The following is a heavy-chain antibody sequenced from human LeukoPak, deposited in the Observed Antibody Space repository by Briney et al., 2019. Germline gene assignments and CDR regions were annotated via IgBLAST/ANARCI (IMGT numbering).Heavy chain of an antibody. CDR1: GFTFSSYA. V-gene: IGHV3-23*01. Sequence: GGSLRLSCAASGFTFSSYAMSWVRQAPGKGLEWVSAISGSGGSTYYADSVKGRFTISRDNSKNTLYLQMNSLRAEDTAVYYCAKDLKPSGFPNYYFDYWGQGTLVTVSS. CDR3: AKDLKPSGFPNYYFDY. J-gene: IGHJ4*02. D-gene: IGHD2-15*01. CDR2: ISGSGGST.